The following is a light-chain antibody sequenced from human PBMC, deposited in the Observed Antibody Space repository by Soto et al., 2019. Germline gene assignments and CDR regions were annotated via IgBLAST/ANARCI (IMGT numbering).Light chain of an antibody. V-gene: IGKV1-8*01. Sequence: AIRMTQSPSSFSASTGDRVTITFRASQGISSYLAWYQQKPGKAPKLLIYAASTLQSGVPSRFSGSGSGTDFTLTISCLQSEDFATYYCQQSYSTLVTFGQGTRLEIK. J-gene: IGKJ5*01. CDR1: QGISSY. CDR3: QQSYSTLVT. CDR2: AAS.